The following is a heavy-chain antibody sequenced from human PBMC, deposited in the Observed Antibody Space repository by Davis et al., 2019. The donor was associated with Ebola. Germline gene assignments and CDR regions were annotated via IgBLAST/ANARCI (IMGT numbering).Heavy chain of an antibody. D-gene: IGHD2-15*01. CDR1: GFTFSTFA. CDR2: IWSDGTNQ. V-gene: IGHV3-33*01. J-gene: IGHJ4*02. Sequence: GESLKISCAASGFTFSTFAMHWVRQAPGKGLEWVAVIWSDGTNQQYADSVNGRLTISRDNSKNMMYLQMNSLRNEDTAVYFCAREMVVAASGFDYWGQGTLVTVSS. CDR3: AREMVVAASGFDY.